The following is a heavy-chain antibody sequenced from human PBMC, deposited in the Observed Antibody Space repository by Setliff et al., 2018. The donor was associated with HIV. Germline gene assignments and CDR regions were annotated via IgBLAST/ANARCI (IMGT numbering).Heavy chain of an antibody. Sequence: SVKVSCKASGGTFSSSVISWVRQAPGQGLEWMGGIIPIFGTSKYAEKFQGRVSITADESASTLYMELSSLRSEDTTVYYCARDGTDYSSSSSLTYWGQGTLVTV. D-gene: IGHD4-4*01. CDR2: IIPIFGTS. J-gene: IGHJ4*02. V-gene: IGHV1-69*13. CDR1: GGTFSSSV. CDR3: ARDGTDYSSSSSLTY.